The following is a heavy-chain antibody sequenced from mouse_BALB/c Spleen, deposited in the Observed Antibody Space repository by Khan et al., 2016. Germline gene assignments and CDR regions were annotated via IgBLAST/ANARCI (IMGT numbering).Heavy chain of an antibody. CDR3: AKYGSDYGYFDV. Sequence: EVQLVESGPGLVKPSQSLSLTCTVTGYSITSDYAWNWIRQFPGNKLEWMGYITYSASTSYNPSLKSRISITRDTSKNQFFLQFNSVTTEDTATYYCAKYGSDYGYFDVWGAGTTVTVSS. CDR2: ITYSAST. CDR1: GYSITSDYA. J-gene: IGHJ1*01. D-gene: IGHD1-1*01. V-gene: IGHV3-2*02.